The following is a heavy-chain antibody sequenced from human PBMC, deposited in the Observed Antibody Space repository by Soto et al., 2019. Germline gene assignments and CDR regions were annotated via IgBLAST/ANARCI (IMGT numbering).Heavy chain of an antibody. J-gene: IGHJ3*02. CDR1: GYTFTSYV. CDR2: ISAYNGNT. V-gene: IGHV1-18*01. D-gene: IGHD2-2*01. Sequence: ASVKVSCKASGYTFTSYVISWVRQAPGQGLEWMGWISAYNGNTNYAQKLQGRVTMTTDTSTSTAYMELRSLRSDDTAVYYCARDHIVVVPAARAHDAFDIWGQGTMVTVSS. CDR3: ARDHIVVVPAARAHDAFDI.